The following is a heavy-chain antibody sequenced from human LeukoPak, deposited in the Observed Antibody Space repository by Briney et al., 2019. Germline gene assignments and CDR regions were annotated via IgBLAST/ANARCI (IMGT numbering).Heavy chain of an antibody. CDR1: GYSISSGYY. J-gene: IGHJ5*02. CDR3: AREGRSTRYNWFDP. D-gene: IGHD2-2*01. CDR2: IYHSGST. Sequence: SETLSLTCTVSGYSISSGYYWGWIRQPPGKGLEWIGSIYHSGSTYYNPSLKSRVTISVDTSKNQFSLKLSSVTAADTAVYYCAREGRSTRYNWFDPWGQGTLVTVSS. V-gene: IGHV4-38-2*02.